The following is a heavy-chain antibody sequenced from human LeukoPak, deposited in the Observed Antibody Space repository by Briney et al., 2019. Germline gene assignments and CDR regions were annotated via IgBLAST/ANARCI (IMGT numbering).Heavy chain of an antibody. CDR1: GYTFTNYS. CDR3: ARDLAYSSSSGFDY. CDR2: INAGNGNT. V-gene: IGHV1-3*01. J-gene: IGHJ4*02. D-gene: IGHD6-6*01. Sequence: ASVKVSCKASGYTFTNYSMHWVRQAPGQRLEWMGWINAGNGNTRYSQRFQGRVTLTRDTSASTSYMELSSLRSEDTAVYYCARDLAYSSSSGFDYWGQGTLVTVSS.